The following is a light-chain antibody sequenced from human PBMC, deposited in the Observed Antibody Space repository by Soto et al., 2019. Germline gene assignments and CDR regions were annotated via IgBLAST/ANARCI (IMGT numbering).Light chain of an antibody. CDR1: RRDIGGYNY. CDR3: SSYGGSNDLV. J-gene: IGLJ2*01. CDR2: EVT. Sequence: QSALTQPPSASGSPGESVTISCTGTRRDIGGYNYVSWYQQHPGKAPRLMIYEVTNRPSGVPDRFSGSKSGNTASLTVSGLQAEDGDDYYCSSYGGSNDLVFGGGTKVTVL. V-gene: IGLV2-8*01.